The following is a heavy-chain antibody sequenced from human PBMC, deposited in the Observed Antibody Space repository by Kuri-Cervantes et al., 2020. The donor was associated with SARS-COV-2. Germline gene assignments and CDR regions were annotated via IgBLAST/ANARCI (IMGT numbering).Heavy chain of an antibody. CDR3: ARDRAYSSSEYNWFDP. Sequence: GESLKISCAASGFTVSSNYMSWVRQAPGKGLEWVSVIYSGGSTYYADSVKGRFTISRDNSKNTLYLQMNSLRAEGTAVYYCARDRAYSSSEYNWFDPWGQGILVTVSS. V-gene: IGHV3-53*01. J-gene: IGHJ5*02. CDR1: GFTVSSNY. D-gene: IGHD6-6*01. CDR2: IYSGGST.